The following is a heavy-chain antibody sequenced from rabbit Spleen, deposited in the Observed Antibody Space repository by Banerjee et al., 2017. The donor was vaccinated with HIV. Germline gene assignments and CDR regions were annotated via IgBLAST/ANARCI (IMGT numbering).Heavy chain of an antibody. Sequence: QEQLVESGGGLVQPGGSLKLPCKASGFDFTYYGVSWVRQAPGKGLEWIGYIDPLFGSTYYASWAKGRFTISKTSSTTVTLQVTSLTAADTATYFCTRDIWHFKLWGLGTLVTVS. CDR3: TRDIWHFKL. CDR1: GFDFTYYG. J-gene: IGHJ4*01. CDR2: IDPLFGST. V-gene: IGHV1S45*01.